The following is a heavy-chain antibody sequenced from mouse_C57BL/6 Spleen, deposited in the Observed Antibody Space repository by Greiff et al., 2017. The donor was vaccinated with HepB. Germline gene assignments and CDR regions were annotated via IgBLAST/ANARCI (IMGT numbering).Heavy chain of an antibody. CDR2: IDPNSGGT. CDR1: GYTFTSYW. J-gene: IGHJ2*01. V-gene: IGHV1-72*01. CDR3: ARGAGNYYGTLYLNY. Sequence: QVHVKQPGAELVKPGASVKLSCKASGYTFTSYWMHWVKQRPGRGLEWIGRIDPNSGGTKYNEKFKSKATLTVDKPSSTAYMQLSSLTSEDSAVYYCARGAGNYYGTLYLNYWGQGTTLTVSS. D-gene: IGHD1-1*01.